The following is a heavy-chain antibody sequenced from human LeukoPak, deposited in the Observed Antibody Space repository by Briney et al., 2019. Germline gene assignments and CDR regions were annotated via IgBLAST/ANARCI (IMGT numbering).Heavy chain of an antibody. CDR3: ARLPTVTSFDY. J-gene: IGHJ4*02. CDR1: GGSISSSSYY. V-gene: IGHV4-39*01. D-gene: IGHD4-17*01. CDR2: IYYSGST. Sequence: SETLSLTCTVSGGSISSSSYYWGWIRQPPGKGLEWIGSIYYSGSTYYNPSLKSRVTISVDTSKNQFSLKLSSATAADTAVYYCARLPTVTSFDYWGQGTLVTVSS.